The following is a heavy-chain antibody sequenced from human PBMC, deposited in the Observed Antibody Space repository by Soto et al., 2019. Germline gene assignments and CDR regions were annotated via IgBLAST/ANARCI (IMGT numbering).Heavy chain of an antibody. Sequence: SETLSLTXTVSGGSISSGDYYWSWIRQPPGKGLEWIGYIYYSGSTYYNPSLKSRVTISVDTSKNQFSLKLSSVTAADTAVYYCATGGTYGSGSYYVNYYYYGMDVWGQGTTVTVSS. D-gene: IGHD3-10*01. J-gene: IGHJ6*02. V-gene: IGHV4-30-4*01. CDR1: GGSISSGDYY. CDR3: ATGGTYGSGSYYVNYYYYGMDV. CDR2: IYYSGST.